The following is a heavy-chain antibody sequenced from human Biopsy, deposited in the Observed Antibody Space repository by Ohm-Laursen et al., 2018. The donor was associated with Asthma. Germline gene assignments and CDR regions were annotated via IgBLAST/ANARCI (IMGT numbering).Heavy chain of an antibody. D-gene: IGHD3-22*01. CDR1: GGAIRTSGYY. Sequence: SETLSLTCSVSGGAIRTSGYYWGWIRQPPGKGLEWVGSMYYSGSAYYNPSLESRVTISVDTFKNQFSLKLSSVTAADTAVYFCVRHQEAASYHYDGSIDYWGQGIPVTVSS. V-gene: IGHV4-39*01. CDR2: MYYSGSA. J-gene: IGHJ4*02. CDR3: VRHQEAASYHYDGSIDY.